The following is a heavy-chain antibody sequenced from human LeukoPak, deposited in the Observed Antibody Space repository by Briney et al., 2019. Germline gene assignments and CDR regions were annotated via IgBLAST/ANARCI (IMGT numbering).Heavy chain of an antibody. Sequence: PGGSLRLSCAASGFTFSNYWMHWVRQAPGKGLVYVSRINSDGSSTSYADSVKGRFTISRDNAKNTLYLQMNSLRAEDTAVYYCARDLLHVYFDYWGQGTLVTVSS. CDR3: ARDLLHVYFDY. CDR1: GFTFSNYW. D-gene: IGHD2-15*01. CDR2: INSDGSST. V-gene: IGHV3-74*01. J-gene: IGHJ4*02.